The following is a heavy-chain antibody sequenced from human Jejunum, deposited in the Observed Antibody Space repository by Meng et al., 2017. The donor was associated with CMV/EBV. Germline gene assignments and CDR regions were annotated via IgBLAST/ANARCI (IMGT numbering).Heavy chain of an antibody. CDR3: ARDYIHRQIFATTKRDY. Sequence: FSDYEMNWVRQAPGKGLEWVSFISPSGTEAHYADAVQGRFTISRDNAKNSLFLQMNTLRAEDTAVYYCARDYIHRQIFATTKRDYWGQGTRVTVSS. CDR2: ISPSGTEA. D-gene: IGHD3-3*01. V-gene: IGHV3-48*03. CDR1: FSDYE. J-gene: IGHJ4*02.